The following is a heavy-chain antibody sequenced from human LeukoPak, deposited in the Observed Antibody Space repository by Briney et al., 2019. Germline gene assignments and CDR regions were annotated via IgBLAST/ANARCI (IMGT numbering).Heavy chain of an antibody. D-gene: IGHD6-13*01. V-gene: IGHV3-21*01. CDR3: ASGPYSSSWYED. Sequence: GGSLRLSCAASGFTFSSYSMNWVRQAPGKGLEWVSSISSSSSYIYYADSVKGRFTISRDNAKNSLYLQMNSLRAEDTAVYYCASGPYSSSWYEDWGQGTLVTVSS. J-gene: IGHJ4*02. CDR1: GFTFSSYS. CDR2: ISSSSSYI.